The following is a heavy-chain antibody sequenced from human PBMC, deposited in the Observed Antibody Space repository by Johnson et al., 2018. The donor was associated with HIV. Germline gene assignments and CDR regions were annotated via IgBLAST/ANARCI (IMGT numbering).Heavy chain of an antibody. CDR3: ARVNIAFDI. CDR1: GFTFSRCA. Sequence: QVQLVESGGGVVQPGRSLRLSCAASGFTFSRCAMHWVRQSPGKGLEWVALISYDGSNKYYADSVKGRFTISRDNAKNSLYLQMNSLRGEDTAVYYCARVNIAFDIWGQGTMVTVSS. J-gene: IGHJ3*02. V-gene: IGHV3-30*04. D-gene: IGHD2/OR15-2a*01. CDR2: ISYDGSNK.